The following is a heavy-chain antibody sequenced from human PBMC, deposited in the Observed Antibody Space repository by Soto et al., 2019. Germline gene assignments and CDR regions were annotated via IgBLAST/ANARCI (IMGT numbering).Heavy chain of an antibody. CDR3: ARDVSPRSSPYYLDAFDI. V-gene: IGHV3-7*05. Sequence: EVQLVESGGGLVQPGESLRLSCAASGFTFSDYWMTWVRQAPVKGLEWVANIKRDETKKSYLDYVRGRFTISRDNARNSLYLQMDSLRAEDTALYYCARDVSPRSSPYYLDAFDIWGQGTMVTVSS. CDR1: GFTFSDYW. CDR2: IKRDETKK. D-gene: IGHD3-22*01. J-gene: IGHJ3*02.